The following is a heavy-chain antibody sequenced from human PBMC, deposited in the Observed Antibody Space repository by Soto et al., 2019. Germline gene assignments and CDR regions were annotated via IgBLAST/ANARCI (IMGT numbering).Heavy chain of an antibody. CDR2: ISYDGSNK. CDR1: GFTFSSYG. Sequence: TGGSLRLSCAASGFTFSSYGMHWVRQAPGKGLEWVAAISYDGSNKYYADSVKGRFTISRDNSKNTLYLQMNSLRAEDTAVYYCAKDRPSGSRPYYYGMDVWGQGTTVTVSS. V-gene: IGHV3-30*18. J-gene: IGHJ6*02. D-gene: IGHD1-26*01. CDR3: AKDRPSGSRPYYYGMDV.